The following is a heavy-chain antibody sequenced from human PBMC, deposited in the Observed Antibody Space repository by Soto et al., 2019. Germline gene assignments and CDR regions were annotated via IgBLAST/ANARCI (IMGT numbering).Heavy chain of an antibody. D-gene: IGHD3-10*01. CDR2: INHSGST. J-gene: IGHJ5*02. Sequence: PSETLSLTCAVYGGSFSGYYWSWIRQPPGKGLEWIGEINHSGSTNYNPSLKSRVTISVDTSKNQFSLKLSSVTAADTAVYYCARKWSGSGSYLPNWFDPWGQGTLVTVSS. CDR1: GGSFSGYY. V-gene: IGHV4-34*01. CDR3: ARKWSGSGSYLPNWFDP.